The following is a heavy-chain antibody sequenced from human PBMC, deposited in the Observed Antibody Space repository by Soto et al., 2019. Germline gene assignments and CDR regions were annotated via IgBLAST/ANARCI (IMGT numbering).Heavy chain of an antibody. D-gene: IGHD2-15*01. Sequence: ASVKVSCKASGYTFTSYGISWVRQAPGQGLEWMGWISAYNGNTNYAQKLQGRVTMTTDTSTSTAYMELRGLRSDDTAVYYCARDRAPGYCSGGSCYSVEYNWFDPWGQGTLVTASS. V-gene: IGHV1-18*01. CDR2: ISAYNGNT. J-gene: IGHJ5*02. CDR3: ARDRAPGYCSGGSCYSVEYNWFDP. CDR1: GYTFTSYG.